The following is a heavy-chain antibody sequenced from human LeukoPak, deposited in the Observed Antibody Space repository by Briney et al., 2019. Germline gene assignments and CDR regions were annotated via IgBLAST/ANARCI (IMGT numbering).Heavy chain of an antibody. CDR2: INPNSGGT. J-gene: IGHJ4*02. CDR3: ARVGMYYYDSSGYNAADY. D-gene: IGHD3-22*01. CDR1: AYTFTGYY. Sequence: ASVTLSFTASAYTFTGYYMHWVRQAPGQGLEWMGWINPNSGGTNYSQKFQGRVTMTRDTSISTAYMELSRLRSDDTAVYYCARVGMYYYDSSGYNAADYWGQGTLVTVSS. V-gene: IGHV1-2*02.